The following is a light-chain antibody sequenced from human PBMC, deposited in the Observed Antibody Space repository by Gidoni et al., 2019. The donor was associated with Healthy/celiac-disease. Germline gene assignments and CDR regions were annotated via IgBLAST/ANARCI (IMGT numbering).Light chain of an antibody. J-gene: IGLJ3*02. CDR3: QSYDSSLPWV. Sequence: QSVLTQPPSVSGAPGQRVTISCTGSSSNIGAGYDVHWYQQRPGTAPKLLIYGNSNRPSGVPDRFSGSKSGTSASLAITGLQAEDEADYYCQSYDSSLPWVFGGGTKLTVL. CDR2: GNS. V-gene: IGLV1-40*01. CDR1: SSNIGAGYD.